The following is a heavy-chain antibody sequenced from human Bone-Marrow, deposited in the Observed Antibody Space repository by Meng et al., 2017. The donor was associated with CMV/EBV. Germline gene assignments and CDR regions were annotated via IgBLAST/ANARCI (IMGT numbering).Heavy chain of an antibody. D-gene: IGHD2-2*01. CDR2: IKQDGSEK. Sequence: GGSLRLSCAASGFTFSSYWMSWVRQAPGKGLEWVANIKQDGSEKYYVDSVKGRFTISRDNAKNSLYLQMNSLRAEDTAVYYCARFEVVPAARSRAFDISGQGTMVTVSS. CDR3: ARFEVVPAARSRAFDI. J-gene: IGHJ3*02. CDR1: GFTFSSYW. V-gene: IGHV3-7*01.